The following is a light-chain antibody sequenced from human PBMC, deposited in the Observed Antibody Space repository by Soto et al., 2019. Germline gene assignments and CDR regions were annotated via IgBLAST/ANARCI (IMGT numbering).Light chain of an antibody. CDR2: AAS. CDR3: QQYNDWAGIT. CDR1: QSISSR. J-gene: IGKJ4*01. V-gene: IGKV3D-15*01. Sequence: EIMMTQSPFTLSVSPGERANLSCRASQSISSRLAWYQQKPGQAPRLLIYAASTRATGIPARFSGSGSGTEFSLTISSLQAEDSALYFCQQYNDWAGITFGGGTKVAI.